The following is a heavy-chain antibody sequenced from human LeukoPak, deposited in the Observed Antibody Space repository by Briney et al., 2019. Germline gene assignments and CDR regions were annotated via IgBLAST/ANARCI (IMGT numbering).Heavy chain of an antibody. Sequence: PSETLSLTCTVSGGSINSYYWSWIRQPPGKGLEWIGYVYYSGSTNYNPSLKSRVTISVDTSKKKYFLNLTSVTAADTAVYYCARDTEIGVDYWGQGALVTVSS. CDR1: GGSINSYY. CDR3: ARDTEIGVDY. J-gene: IGHJ4*02. D-gene: IGHD3-22*01. CDR2: VYYSGST. V-gene: IGHV4-59*01.